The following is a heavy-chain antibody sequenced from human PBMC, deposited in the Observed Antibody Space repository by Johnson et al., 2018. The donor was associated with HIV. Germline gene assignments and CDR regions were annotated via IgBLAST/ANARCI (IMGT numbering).Heavy chain of an antibody. CDR1: GFTFSTYA. CDR3: AKDSELRYFDWLHDAFDI. D-gene: IGHD3-9*01. Sequence: EVQLVESGGGVVQPGRSLRLSCAASGFTFSTYAMHWVRQAPGKGLEWVANIKQDGSEKYYVDSVKGRFTISRDNAKNSLYLQMNSLRAEDTAVYYCAKDSELRYFDWLHDAFDIWGQGTMVTVSS. J-gene: IGHJ3*02. V-gene: IGHV3-7*03. CDR2: IKQDGSEK.